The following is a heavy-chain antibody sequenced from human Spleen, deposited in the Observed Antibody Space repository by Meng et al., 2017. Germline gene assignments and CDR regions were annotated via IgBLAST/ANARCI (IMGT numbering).Heavy chain of an antibody. D-gene: IGHD6-13*01. CDR1: GFTFDDYA. Sequence: GGSLRLSCAASGFTFDDYAMHWVRQAPGKGLEWVSGISWNSGSIGYADSVKGRFTISRDNAKNSLYLQMNSLRAEDMALYYCAKVSDSWYYFYYWGQGTLVTVSS. V-gene: IGHV3-9*03. CDR3: AKVSDSWYYFYY. J-gene: IGHJ4*02. CDR2: ISWNSGSI.